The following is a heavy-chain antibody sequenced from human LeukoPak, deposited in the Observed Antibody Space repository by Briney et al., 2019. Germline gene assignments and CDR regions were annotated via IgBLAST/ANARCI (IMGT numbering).Heavy chain of an antibody. CDR1: GFTFDDYT. CDR2: INWDGGST. Sequence: SGGSLLLSCAASGFTFDDYTMHWVRQAPGRGLEWVSLINWDGGSTYYADSVKGRFTISRDNSKNSLYLQMNSLRTEDTALYYCARDTGSSGTYYFDYWGQGTLVTVSS. V-gene: IGHV3-43*01. J-gene: IGHJ4*02. D-gene: IGHD6-19*01. CDR3: ARDTGSSGTYYFDY.